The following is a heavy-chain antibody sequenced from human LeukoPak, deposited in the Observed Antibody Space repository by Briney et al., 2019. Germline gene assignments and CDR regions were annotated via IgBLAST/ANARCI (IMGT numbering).Heavy chain of an antibody. CDR3: AKWVSAYSSGWYYFDT. Sequence: PGGSLRLSCAASGLTFSDYYMSWIRQAPGKGLEWVSYISRSSGHTNYADSVKGRFTISRDNSKNTLYLQMNSLRAEDTAVYYCAKWVSAYSSGWYYFDTWGQGTLVTVSS. CDR2: ISRSSGHT. J-gene: IGHJ5*02. D-gene: IGHD6-19*01. V-gene: IGHV3-11*03. CDR1: GLTFSDYY.